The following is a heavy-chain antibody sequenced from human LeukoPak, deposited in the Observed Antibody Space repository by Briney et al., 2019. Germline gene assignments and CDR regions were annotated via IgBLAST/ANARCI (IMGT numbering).Heavy chain of an antibody. J-gene: IGHJ4*02. CDR3: ASESVVVTATSFDY. Sequence: PGGSLRLSCAASGFAFSTYAMSWVRQAPGKGLEWVSALSGSGSSTYYADSVKGRFTISRDNSKNTLYLQMNSLRAEDTAVYYCASESVVVTATSFDYWGQGTLVTVSS. CDR1: GFAFSTYA. D-gene: IGHD2-21*02. CDR2: LSGSGSST. V-gene: IGHV3-23*01.